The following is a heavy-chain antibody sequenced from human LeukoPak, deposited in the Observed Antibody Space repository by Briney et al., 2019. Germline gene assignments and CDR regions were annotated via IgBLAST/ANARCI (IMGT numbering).Heavy chain of an antibody. CDR2: IYYSGSP. CDR3: ATWRTAKTGFDY. D-gene: IGHD1-1*01. Sequence: PSETLSLTCTVSGGSISSSGYYWGWVRQPPGKGLECIGSIYYSGSPSYNPSLKSRVTISVDTSKNQFSLRLSSVTAADTAVYYCATWRTAKTGFDYWGQGTLVTVSS. CDR1: GGSISSSGYY. J-gene: IGHJ4*02. V-gene: IGHV4-39*01.